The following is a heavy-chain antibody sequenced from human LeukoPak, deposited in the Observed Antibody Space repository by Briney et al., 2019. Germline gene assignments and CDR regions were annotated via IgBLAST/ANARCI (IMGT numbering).Heavy chain of an antibody. CDR1: GFTVSSIY. V-gene: IGHV3-66*04. D-gene: IGHD3-10*01. CDR2: IFSGGST. J-gene: IGHJ5*02. CDR3: ARQPSITVFDP. Sequence: GGSLRLSCAASGFTVSSIYMSWVRQAPGRGLEWVSVIFSGGSTYYAASVKGRFTISRDNSRNTLYLQMSSLRPEDTAVYYCARQPSITVFDPWGQGTLVTVSS.